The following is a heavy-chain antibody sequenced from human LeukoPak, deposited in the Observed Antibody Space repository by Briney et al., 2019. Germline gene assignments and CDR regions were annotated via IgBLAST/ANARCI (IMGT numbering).Heavy chain of an antibody. CDR3: ARTWADEFAY. J-gene: IGHJ4*02. D-gene: IGHD7-27*01. CDR1: GYTFTSDN. CDR2: MNPNSGNT. Sequence: SCTASGYTFTSDNTNCVPHAPRQGLEWRGWMNPNSGNTAYAHKFQGRVTITRNISISTAYMELSRMRSADTAVYYCARTWADEFAYWGQGTVVIVSA. V-gene: IGHV1-8*01.